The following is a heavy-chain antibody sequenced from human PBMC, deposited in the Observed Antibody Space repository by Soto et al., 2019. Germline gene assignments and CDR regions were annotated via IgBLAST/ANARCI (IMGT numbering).Heavy chain of an antibody. CDR2: INPNSGDT. D-gene: IGHD3-9*01. V-gene: IGHV1-2*02. Sequence: ASVKVSCKASGYIFTGYDIHWVRPAPGRGLEWMGWINPNSGDTEYAQNFQGRVTMTRDTSFKLVYMEMSGLMSDDTAVYYCARDARGTRGFDEMDIWGQGTTVTVS. CDR1: GYIFTGYD. J-gene: IGHJ6*02. CDR3: ARDARGTRGFDEMDI.